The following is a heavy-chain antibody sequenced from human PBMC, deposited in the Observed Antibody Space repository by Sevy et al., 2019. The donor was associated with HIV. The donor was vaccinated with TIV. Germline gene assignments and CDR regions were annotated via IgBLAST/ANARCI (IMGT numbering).Heavy chain of an antibody. CDR2: ISGSGGST. CDR1: GFTFSSYA. D-gene: IGHD6-6*01. Sequence: GGSLRLSCAASGFTFSSYAMSWVRQAPGKGLEWVSAISGSGGSTYYADSVKGRFTISRDNSKNTLYLQMNSLRAEDMAVYYCAKDLFQYSSSSHFDYWGQGTLVTVSS. CDR3: AKDLFQYSSSSHFDY. V-gene: IGHV3-23*01. J-gene: IGHJ4*02.